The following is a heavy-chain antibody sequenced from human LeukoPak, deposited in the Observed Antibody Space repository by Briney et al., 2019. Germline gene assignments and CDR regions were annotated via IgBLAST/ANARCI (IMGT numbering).Heavy chain of an antibody. Sequence: SETLSLTRAVYGGSFSGYYWTWIRQAPGKGLEWIGSIYYSGSTYYNPSLKSRVTISVDTSKNQLSLKLSSVTAADTAVYYCARVCDSSGYYYYYYYYYMDVWGKGTTVTVSS. CDR1: GGSFSGYY. J-gene: IGHJ6*03. V-gene: IGHV4-34*01. CDR3: ARVCDSSGYYYYYYYYYMDV. D-gene: IGHD3-22*01. CDR2: IYYSGST.